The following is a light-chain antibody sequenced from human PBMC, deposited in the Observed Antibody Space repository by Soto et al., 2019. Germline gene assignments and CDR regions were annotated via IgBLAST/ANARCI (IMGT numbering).Light chain of an antibody. CDR1: QTVSNNY. V-gene: IGKV3-20*01. J-gene: IGKJ5*01. CDR2: GAS. Sequence: EIVLTQYPGTLSLSPGDRATLSCRASQTVSNNYLAWCQQKPGQAPRVIMYGASRRATGIPDRFSGSGSGTDYTLTISRLGPEDSAVYYCQQYGRSPTFGQGTRLEIK. CDR3: QQYGRSPT.